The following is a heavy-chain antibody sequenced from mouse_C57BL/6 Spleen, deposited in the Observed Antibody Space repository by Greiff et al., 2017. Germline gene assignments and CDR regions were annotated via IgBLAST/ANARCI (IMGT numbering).Heavy chain of an antibody. V-gene: IGHV1-81*01. CDR1: GYTFTSYG. J-gene: IGHJ4*01. CDR3: AIYDYDGYAMDY. CDR2: IYPRSGNT. Sequence: VQLQQSGAELARPGASVKLSCKASGYTFTSYGISWVKQRTGQGLEWIGEIYPRSGNTYYNEKFKGKATLTADKSSSTAYMELRSLTSEDSAVYFCAIYDYDGYAMDYWGQGTSVTVSS. D-gene: IGHD2-4*01.